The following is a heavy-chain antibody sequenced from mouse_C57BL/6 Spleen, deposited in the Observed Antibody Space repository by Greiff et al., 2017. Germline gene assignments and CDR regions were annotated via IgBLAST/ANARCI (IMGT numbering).Heavy chain of an antibody. Sequence: EVQLQQSGPVLVKPGASVKMSCKASGYTFTDYYMNWVKQSHGKSLEWIGVINPYNGGTSYNQKFKGKATLTVDKSSSTAYMELNSLTSEDSAVYYCARSPAYYNVDYWGQGTTLTVSS. CDR3: ARSPAYYNVDY. D-gene: IGHD2-12*01. CDR2: INPYNGGT. J-gene: IGHJ2*01. V-gene: IGHV1-19*01. CDR1: GYTFTDYY.